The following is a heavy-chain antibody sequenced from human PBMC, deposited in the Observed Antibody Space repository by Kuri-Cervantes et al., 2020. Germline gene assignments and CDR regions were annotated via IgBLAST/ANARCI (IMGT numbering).Heavy chain of an antibody. CDR3: ARGKGSATGNWFDP. Sequence: GESLKISCAASGFTFSDYYMSWIRQAPGKGLVWVSRINSDGSSTSYADSVKGRFTISRDNAKNTLYLQMSSLRAEDTAVYYCARGKGSATGNWFDPWGQGTLVTVSS. V-gene: IGHV3-74*01. D-gene: IGHD3-10*01. CDR2: INSDGSST. J-gene: IGHJ5*02. CDR1: GFTFSDYY.